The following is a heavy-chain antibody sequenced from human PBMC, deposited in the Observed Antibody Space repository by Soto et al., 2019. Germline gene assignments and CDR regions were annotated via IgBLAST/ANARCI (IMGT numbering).Heavy chain of an antibody. CDR2: IIPIFGTA. CDR1: GGTFSSYA. CDR3: ARGSESGSYYFYFQH. D-gene: IGHD1-26*01. J-gene: IGHJ1*01. Sequence: VKVSCKASGGTFSSYAISWVRQAPGQGLEWMGGIIPIFGTANYAQKFQGRVTITADESTSTAYMELSSLRSEDTAVYYCARGSESGSYYFYFQHWGQGTLVTVSS. V-gene: IGHV1-69*13.